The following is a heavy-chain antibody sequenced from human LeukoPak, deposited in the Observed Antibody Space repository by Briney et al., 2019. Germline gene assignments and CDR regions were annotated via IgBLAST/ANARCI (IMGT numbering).Heavy chain of an antibody. Sequence: GGSLRLSCEASGFTFTSFWMHWVRQAPGKGPVWVSRIDHEGKTADYADSVKGRFSISRDNAKNTLYLQMNSLRGEDTAVYYCAKNLDYFDRSNYYGHWGQGTLVSVSS. V-gene: IGHV3-74*01. CDR3: AKNLDYFDRSNYYGH. CDR1: GFTFTSFW. J-gene: IGHJ4*02. CDR2: IDHEGKTA. D-gene: IGHD3-22*01.